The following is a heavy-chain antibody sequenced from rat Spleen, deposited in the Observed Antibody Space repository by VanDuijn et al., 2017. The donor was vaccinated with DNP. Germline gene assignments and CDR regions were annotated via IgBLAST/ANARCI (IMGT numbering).Heavy chain of an antibody. CDR1: GYSITNNY. V-gene: IGHV3-1*01. Sequence: EVQLQESGPGLVKPSQSLSLTCSVTGYSITNNYWGWVRKFPGNKMEWIGHISYSGRTTYNPSLKSRISISRDTSKNQFFLQLNSVSTDDTATYYCARWRIGPHYFDYWGQGVMVTVSS. D-gene: IGHD1-11*01. J-gene: IGHJ2*01. CDR2: ISYSGRT. CDR3: ARWRIGPHYFDY.